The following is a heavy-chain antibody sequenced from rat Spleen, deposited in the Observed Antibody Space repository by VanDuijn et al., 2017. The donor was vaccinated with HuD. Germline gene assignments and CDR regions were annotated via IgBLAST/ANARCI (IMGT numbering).Heavy chain of an antibody. CDR2: ISSDGSTT. Sequence: EVRLVESDGGLVQPGGSLKLSCAASGFAFSDFFMAWVRQAPAKGLEWVATISSDGSTTYYLDSVKGRFTISRDNAKRTLFLQMDSLRSDDTATYYCAGAGYLRDWYFDFWGPGTMVTVSP. D-gene: IGHD2-2*01. V-gene: IGHV5-29*01. CDR1: GFAFSDFF. J-gene: IGHJ1*01. CDR3: AGAGYLRDWYFDF.